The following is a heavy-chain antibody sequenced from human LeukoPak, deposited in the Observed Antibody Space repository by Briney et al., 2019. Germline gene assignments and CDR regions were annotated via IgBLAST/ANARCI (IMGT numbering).Heavy chain of an antibody. CDR1: GYSFTSNY. CDR3: ARDQEAFDY. Sequence: ASVTVSCRASGYSFTSNYIHWVRQAPGQGLEWMGMIYPRDGSTSYAQKFQGRDTVTRDTSTSTVHMELSGLRSEDTAVYYCARDQEAFDYWGQGTLVTVSS. CDR2: IYPRDGST. V-gene: IGHV1-46*01. J-gene: IGHJ4*02.